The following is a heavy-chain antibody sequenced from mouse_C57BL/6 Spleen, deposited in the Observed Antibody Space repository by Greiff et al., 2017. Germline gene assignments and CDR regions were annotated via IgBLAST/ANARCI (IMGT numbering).Heavy chain of an antibody. CDR1: GYNFTSYW. CDR2: INPSDSDT. J-gene: IGHJ2*01. V-gene: IGHV1-74*01. CDR3: VIGEITTVVAPYYFDY. Sequence: QVQLQQPGAELVKPGASVKVSCKASGYNFTSYWMHWVKQRPGQGLEWIGRINPSDSDTNYNQKFKGKATLTVDKSSSTAYMQLSSLTSEDSAVYYCVIGEITTVVAPYYFDYWGQGTTLTVSS. D-gene: IGHD1-1*01.